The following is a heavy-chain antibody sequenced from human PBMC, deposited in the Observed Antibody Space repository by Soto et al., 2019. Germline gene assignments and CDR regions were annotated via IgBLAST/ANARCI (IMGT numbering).Heavy chain of an antibody. V-gene: IGHV3-53*01. CDR2: IYSGGST. J-gene: IGHJ5*02. CDR3: ARVGSTMVRGVIRSASWFDP. Sequence: SGFTVSSNYMSWVRQAPGKGLEWVSVIYSGGSTYYADSVKGRFTISRDNSKNTLYLQMNSLRAEDTAVYYCARVGSTMVRGVIRSASWFDPWGQGTLVTVSS. CDR1: GFTVSSNY. D-gene: IGHD3-10*01.